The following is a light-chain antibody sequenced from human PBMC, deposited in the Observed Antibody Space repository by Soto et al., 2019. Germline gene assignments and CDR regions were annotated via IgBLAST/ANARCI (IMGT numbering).Light chain of an antibody. CDR3: CSYAGRDTLYA. V-gene: IGLV2-11*01. J-gene: IGLJ1*01. Sequence: SVLTQPRSVSGSLGQSVTISCTGTSTDVGGYNYVSWYQQHPGKVPKLMLYDVSKRPSGVPDRFSGSKSGNTASLTISGFQAEDEADYYCCSYAGRDTLYAFGSGTKFTVL. CDR1: STDVGGYNY. CDR2: DVS.